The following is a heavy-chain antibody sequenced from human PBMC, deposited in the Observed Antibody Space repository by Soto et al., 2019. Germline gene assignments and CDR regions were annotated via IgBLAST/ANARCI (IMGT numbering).Heavy chain of an antibody. CDR3: ARVEAVPGIYNYHGLDV. V-gene: IGHV1-69*12. J-gene: IGHJ6*02. CDR1: GGTFSNYA. CDR2: IIPIFGTT. Sequence: QVQLVQSGAEVKKPGSSVRVSCKASGGTFSNYAISWVRQAPGQGLEWMGGIIPIFGTTYYAQKFQGRVTIIADESTTTAYSQLSSLRSEDTAMYYCARVEAVPGIYNYHGLDVWGQGTAVSVSS. D-gene: IGHD6-19*01.